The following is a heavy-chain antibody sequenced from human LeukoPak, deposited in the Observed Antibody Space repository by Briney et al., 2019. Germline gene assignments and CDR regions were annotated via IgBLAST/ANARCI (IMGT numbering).Heavy chain of an antibody. J-gene: IGHJ5*02. CDR3: ARHGYSSGSLAWFDP. V-gene: IGHV4-59*01. Sequence: SETLSLTCTAAGGSISSYYWSWIRQPPGKGLEWIWYIYYSGSTNYNPSLKSRVTISVDTSKNQFSLKLSSVTAADTAVYYCARHGYSSGSLAWFDPWGQGTQVTVSS. CDR2: IYYSGST. CDR1: GGSISSYY. D-gene: IGHD6-19*01.